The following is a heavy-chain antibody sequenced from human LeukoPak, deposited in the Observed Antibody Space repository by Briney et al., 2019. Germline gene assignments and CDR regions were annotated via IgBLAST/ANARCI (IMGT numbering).Heavy chain of an antibody. CDR1: GGSISSYY. Sequence: KTSETLSLTCTVSGGSISSYYWSWIRQPPGKGLEWIGYIYYSGSTNYNPSLKSRVTISVDTSKNQFSLKLSSVTAADTAAYYCARTYSSGWYRLDYWGQGTLVTVSS. CDR3: ARTYSSGWYRLDY. V-gene: IGHV4-59*01. D-gene: IGHD6-19*01. CDR2: IYYSGST. J-gene: IGHJ4*02.